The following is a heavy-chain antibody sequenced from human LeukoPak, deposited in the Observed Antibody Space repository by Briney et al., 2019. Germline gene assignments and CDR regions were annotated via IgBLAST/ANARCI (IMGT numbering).Heavy chain of an antibody. D-gene: IGHD5-24*01. V-gene: IGHV3-48*01. CDR2: ISSSSSTI. CDR1: GFTFSSYS. CDR3: ARDQASEMATITGAFDI. J-gene: IGHJ3*02. Sequence: GGSLRLSCAASGFTFSSYSMNWVRQAPGKGLEWVSYISSSSSTIYYADSVKGRFTISRDNAKNSLYLQMNSLRAEDTAVFYCARDQASEMATITGAFDIWGQGTMVTVSS.